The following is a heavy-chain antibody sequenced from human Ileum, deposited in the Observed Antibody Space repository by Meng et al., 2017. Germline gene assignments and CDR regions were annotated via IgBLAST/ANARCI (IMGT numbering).Heavy chain of an antibody. D-gene: IGHD6-19*01. Sequence: QVRLHQSGPGLVKPPQTLLLTLVMSGDSVSSPTAAWNWFRQSPSRGLEWLGRTYYRSKWYYEYAVSVKSRISVNPDTSKNQFSLQLNSVTPEDTAVYFCARENSGWFFWGQGALVTVSS. V-gene: IGHV6-1*01. CDR2: TYYRSKWYY. CDR1: GDSVSSPTAA. CDR3: ARENSGWFF. J-gene: IGHJ4*02.